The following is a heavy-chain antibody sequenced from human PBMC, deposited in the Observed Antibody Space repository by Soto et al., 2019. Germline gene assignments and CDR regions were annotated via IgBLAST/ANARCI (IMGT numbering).Heavy chain of an antibody. D-gene: IGHD3-22*01. CDR3: ARDGKAYYYDIRDRGEFDY. V-gene: IGHV3-33*01. Sequence: QVQLVESGGGVVQPGRSLRLSCAASGFTFSSYGMHWVRQAPGKGLEWVAVIWDDGSNKYYADSVKGRFTISRDNSKNTLCLQMNSLRDEDTAVYYCARDGKAYYYDIRDRGEFDYGGQGTLVTVSS. J-gene: IGHJ4*02. CDR2: IWDDGSNK. CDR1: GFTFSSYG.